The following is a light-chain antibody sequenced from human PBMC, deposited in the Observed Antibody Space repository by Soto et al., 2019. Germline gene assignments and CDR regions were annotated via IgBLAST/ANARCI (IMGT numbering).Light chain of an antibody. CDR3: QQYNNWPRT. CDR1: RTVHSN. Sequence: EIVMTQSPATVSVSPGDRVTLSCRASRTVHSNVAWYQHKPGQAPRLLIYGASFRATGMPARFSGSGFGTEFTLTISSLQSEDFAVYYCQQYNNWPRTFGQGTKVAI. CDR2: GAS. V-gene: IGKV3-15*01. J-gene: IGKJ1*01.